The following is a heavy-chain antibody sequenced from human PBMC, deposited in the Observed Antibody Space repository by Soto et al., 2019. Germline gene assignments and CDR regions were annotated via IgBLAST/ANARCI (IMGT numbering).Heavy chain of an antibody. CDR3: AKENYETSGYALDAFDI. CDR1: GFTFRNYA. D-gene: IGHD3-22*01. V-gene: IGHV3-23*01. Sequence: GGSLRLSCAASGFTFRNYAMSWVRQAPGKGLEWVSAISGSGDNTYYADSVKGRFTISRDNSKNTLYLHMNTLRAEDTAVYYCAKENYETSGYALDAFDIWGQGTMVTVSS. CDR2: ISGSGDNT. J-gene: IGHJ3*02.